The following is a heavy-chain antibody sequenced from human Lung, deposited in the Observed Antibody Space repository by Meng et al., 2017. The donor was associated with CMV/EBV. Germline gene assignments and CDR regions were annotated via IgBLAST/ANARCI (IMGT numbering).Heavy chain of an antibody. D-gene: IGHD2-15*01. J-gene: IGHJ4*02. CDR3: TSGLGCSFINCHQSFDY. Sequence: GESLKIFCKASGLTFGDYAMTWVRQAPGKGLEWVGIIRSKAYGGTTEYAASVKGRVTIPRDDSKSIAYLQMNSLKNEDTAVYCCTSGLGCSFINCHQSFDYWGQGTXVTVSS. CDR1: GLTFGDYA. CDR2: IRSKAYGGTT. V-gene: IGHV3-49*04.